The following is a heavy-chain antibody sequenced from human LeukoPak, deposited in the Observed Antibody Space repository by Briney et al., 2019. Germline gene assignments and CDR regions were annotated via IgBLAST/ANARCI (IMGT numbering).Heavy chain of an antibody. CDR2: ISGSGGST. Sequence: GGSLRLSCAASGFTFSSYAMSWVRPAPGKGLEWVSAISGSGGSTYYADSVKGRFTISRDNSKNTLYLQMNSLRAEDTAVYYCAKVLVYSGSYYFDYWGQGTLVTVSS. CDR1: GFTFSSYA. D-gene: IGHD1-26*01. V-gene: IGHV3-23*01. J-gene: IGHJ4*02. CDR3: AKVLVYSGSYYFDY.